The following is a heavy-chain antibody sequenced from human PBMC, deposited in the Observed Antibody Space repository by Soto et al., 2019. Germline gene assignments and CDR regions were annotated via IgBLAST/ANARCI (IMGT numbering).Heavy chain of an antibody. CDR1: GFTFSSYA. J-gene: IGHJ6*03. D-gene: IGHD1-1*01. Sequence: GGSLRLSCAASGFTFSSYAMSWVRQAPGKGLEWVSAISGSGGSTYYADSVKGRFTISRDNSKNTLYLQMNSLRAEDTAVYYCAKSYWNNPVNPNYYMDVWGKGTTVTVSS. CDR3: AKSYWNNPVNPNYYMDV. CDR2: ISGSGGST. V-gene: IGHV3-23*01.